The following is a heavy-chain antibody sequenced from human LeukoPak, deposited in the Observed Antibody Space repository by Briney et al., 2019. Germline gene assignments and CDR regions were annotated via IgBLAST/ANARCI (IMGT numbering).Heavy chain of an antibody. D-gene: IGHD3-3*01. V-gene: IGHV1-2*02. CDR2: INPNSGGT. J-gene: IGHJ4*02. CDR3: ARDWDFWSGSYFDY. Sequence: ASVKVSSKASGYTFTGYYMHWVRQAPGQGLEWMGWINPNSGGTNYAQKFQGRVTMTRDTSISTAYMELSRLRSDDTAVYYCARDWDFWSGSYFDYWGQGTLVTVSS. CDR1: GYTFTGYY.